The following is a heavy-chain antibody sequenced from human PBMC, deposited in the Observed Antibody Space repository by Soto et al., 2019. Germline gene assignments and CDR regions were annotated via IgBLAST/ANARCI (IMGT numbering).Heavy chain of an antibody. Sequence: SETLSLTCTVSGGSISSYYWSWIRQPPGKGLEWIGYIYYSGSTNYNPSLKSRVTISVDTSKNQFSLKLSSVTAADTAVYYCARETGYYSFAYWGQGTLVTVSS. CDR2: IYYSGST. D-gene: IGHD3-9*01. CDR3: ARETGYYSFAY. CDR1: GGSISSYY. V-gene: IGHV4-59*01. J-gene: IGHJ4*02.